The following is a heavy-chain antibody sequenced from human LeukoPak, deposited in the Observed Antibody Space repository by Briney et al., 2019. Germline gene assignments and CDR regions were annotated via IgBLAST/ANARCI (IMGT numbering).Heavy chain of an antibody. D-gene: IGHD1-26*01. Sequence: RGSLRLSCAASGFTFSSYAMSWVRQAPGKGLEWVSAISGSGGSTYYADSVKGRFTISRDNSKNTLYLQMNSLRAEDTAVYYCAKDLRSRVGATVFGYWGQGTLVTVSS. CDR2: ISGSGGST. CDR3: AKDLRSRVGATVFGY. CDR1: GFTFSSYA. V-gene: IGHV3-23*01. J-gene: IGHJ4*02.